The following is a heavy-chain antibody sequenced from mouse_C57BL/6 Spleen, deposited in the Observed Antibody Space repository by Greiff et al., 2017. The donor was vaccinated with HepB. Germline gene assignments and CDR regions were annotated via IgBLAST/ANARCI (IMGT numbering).Heavy chain of an antibody. V-gene: IGHV1-59*01. CDR2: IDPYDSYT. D-gene: IGHD2-3*01. CDR3: ARAGDGYYSLAD. J-gene: IGHJ3*01. Sequence: QVQLQQSGAELVRPGTSVKLSCKASGYTFTSYWMHWVKQRPGQGLEWIGVIDPYDSYTNYNQKFKGKATLTVDTSSSTAYMQLSSLTSEDSAVYYCARAGDGYYSLADWGKGTLVTVSA. CDR1: GYTFTSYW.